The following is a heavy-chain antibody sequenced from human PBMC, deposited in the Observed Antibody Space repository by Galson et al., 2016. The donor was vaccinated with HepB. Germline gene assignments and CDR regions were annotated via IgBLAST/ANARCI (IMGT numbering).Heavy chain of an antibody. Sequence: SVKVSCKASGYTFTHYHIHWVRQGPGQRLEYMGWINAGNGNTKYSQKFQDRVTITRDTSASTVYMLLSSLRSDDTAVYYCTRDKGGTYRFDHWGQGTLVTVSS. J-gene: IGHJ4*02. CDR3: TRDKGGTYRFDH. CDR2: INAGNGNT. V-gene: IGHV1-3*01. D-gene: IGHD1-26*01. CDR1: GYTFTHYH.